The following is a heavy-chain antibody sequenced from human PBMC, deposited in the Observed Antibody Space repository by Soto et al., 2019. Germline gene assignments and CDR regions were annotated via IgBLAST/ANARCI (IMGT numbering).Heavy chain of an antibody. D-gene: IGHD6-19*01. CDR3: ARILFGRSVAGGYFYMDV. CDR2: IFSNDEK. Sequence: HVTLKESGPVLGKPTETLTLTCTVSGFSLSNGKVGVSWIRQPPGKALEGLAHIFSNDEKSYRTSLKSRLTISEDTSKSQVVLTMTNVDPVDTDTYYCARILFGRSVAGGYFYMDVWGKGTTVTVSS. V-gene: IGHV2-26*01. CDR1: GFSLSNGKVG. J-gene: IGHJ6*03.